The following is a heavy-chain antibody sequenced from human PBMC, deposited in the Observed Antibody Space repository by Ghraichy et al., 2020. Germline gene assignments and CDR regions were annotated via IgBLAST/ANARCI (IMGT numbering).Heavy chain of an antibody. D-gene: IGHD6-13*01. Sequence: SETLSLTCTVSGGFISPYYWSWVRQPPGKGLEWIGYIYYSGATRYNPSFQSRVTISVDTSKNQFSLRLTSVTAADTAVYFCARLGSIAAAGMRGVDYWGQGTLVTVSS. V-gene: IGHV4-59*08. CDR3: ARLGSIAAAGMRGVDY. CDR2: IYYSGAT. J-gene: IGHJ4*02. CDR1: GGFISPYY.